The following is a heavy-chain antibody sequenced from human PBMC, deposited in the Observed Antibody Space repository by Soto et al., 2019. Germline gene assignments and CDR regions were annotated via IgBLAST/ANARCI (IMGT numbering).Heavy chain of an antibody. CDR2: IYYSGST. D-gene: IGHD6-13*01. V-gene: IGHV4-31*03. CDR3: ARAEAKAAAGTKVWFDP. Sequence: SSETLSLTCTVSGGSISSGGYYWSWIRQHPGKGLEWIGYIYYSGSTYYNPSLKSRVTISVDTSKSRFSLKLSSVTAADTAVYYCARAEAKAAAGTKVWFDPWVQGTLVT. CDR1: GGSISSGGYY. J-gene: IGHJ5*02.